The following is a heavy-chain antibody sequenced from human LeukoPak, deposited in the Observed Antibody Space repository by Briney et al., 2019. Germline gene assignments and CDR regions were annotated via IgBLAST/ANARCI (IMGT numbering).Heavy chain of an antibody. Sequence: ASVKVSCKASGYTFTSYYMHWVRQAPGQGLEWMGIINPSGGSTSYAQKFQGRATMTRDTSTSTVYMELSSLRSEDTAVYYCARADSNYDYYYYYMDVWGKGTTVTVSS. CDR2: INPSGGST. CDR3: ARADSNYDYYYYYMDV. V-gene: IGHV1-46*01. CDR1: GYTFTSYY. D-gene: IGHD4-11*01. J-gene: IGHJ6*03.